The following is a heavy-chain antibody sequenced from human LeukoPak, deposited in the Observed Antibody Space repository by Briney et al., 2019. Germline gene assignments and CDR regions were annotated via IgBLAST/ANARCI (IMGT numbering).Heavy chain of an antibody. Sequence: SGPTLVKPTQTLTLTCTFSGLSLTTGGVGVGWIRQPPGKALERLALVYWDGDQRYSPSLKDRLTVTKDTSKNQVFLYMANMDPVDTGTYFCAHSPSDSYKNGGRWYFDLWGRGTPVIVSS. D-gene: IGHD5-24*01. CDR1: GLSLTTGGVG. J-gene: IGHJ2*01. CDR2: VYWDGDQ. V-gene: IGHV2-5*02. CDR3: AHSPSDSYKNGGRWYFDL.